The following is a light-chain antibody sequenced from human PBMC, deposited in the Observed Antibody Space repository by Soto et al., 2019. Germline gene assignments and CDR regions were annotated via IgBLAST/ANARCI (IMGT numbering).Light chain of an antibody. J-gene: IGKJ1*01. Sequence: EIVLTQSQGTLSLSPGERATLSCRASQSVSNNYLAWYQRKPGQAPRLLIYGASSRATDIPTRFSGSGSGTDFTLTITRREPEDFAVYYCQQYGSSPPTFGQGTKVEIK. CDR1: QSVSNNY. CDR3: QQYGSSPPT. CDR2: GAS. V-gene: IGKV3-20*01.